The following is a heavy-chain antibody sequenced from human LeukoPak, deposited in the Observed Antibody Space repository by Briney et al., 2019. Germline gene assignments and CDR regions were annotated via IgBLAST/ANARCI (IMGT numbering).Heavy chain of an antibody. CDR1: GYTLTELS. V-gene: IGHV1-24*01. CDR3: ATLTIFGVVTPMDV. J-gene: IGHJ6*02. D-gene: IGHD3-3*01. CDR2: FDHEDGET. Sequence: ASVKASCTVSGYTLTELSMHWVRQAPRKGLGRRGSFDHEDGETIYAQKFQGRVTMTEDTSTDTAYMELSSLRAEDTAVYYRATLTIFGVVTPMDVWGQGTTVTVSS.